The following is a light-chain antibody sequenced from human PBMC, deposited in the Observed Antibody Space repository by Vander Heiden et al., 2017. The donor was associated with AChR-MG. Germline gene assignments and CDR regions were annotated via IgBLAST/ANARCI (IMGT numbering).Light chain of an antibody. V-gene: IGKV3-20*01. J-gene: IGKJ1*01. CDR1: QSVSSSY. CDR3: QQCGWSLTWT. Sequence: EIVLTQSPGTLSFSPGERATLSCRASQSVSSSYLAWYQQKPGQAPRLLIYGASSRASGIPDRFSGSGSGTDFTLTISRLDPEDFAVYYCQQCGWSLTWTFGQGTKVEIK. CDR2: GAS.